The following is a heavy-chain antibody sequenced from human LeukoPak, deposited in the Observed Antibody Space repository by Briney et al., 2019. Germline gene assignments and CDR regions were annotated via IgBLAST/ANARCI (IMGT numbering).Heavy chain of an antibody. D-gene: IGHD3-9*01. J-gene: IGHJ3*01. Sequence: GRSLRLSCVGSGFSLYDYAMHWVRQVPGKGLEWVSSISWDSGSQAYTDSVKGRFTISRDNDKNSLYLQMNSLRLEDTAFYYCIKDMGFDLLKDAFHVWGQGTLVTVSS. V-gene: IGHV3-9*01. CDR2: ISWDSGSQ. CDR1: GFSLYDYA. CDR3: IKDMGFDLLKDAFHV.